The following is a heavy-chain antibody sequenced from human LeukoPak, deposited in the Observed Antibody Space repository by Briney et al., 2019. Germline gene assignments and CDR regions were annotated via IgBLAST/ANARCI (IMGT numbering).Heavy chain of an antibody. V-gene: IGHV3-21*01. D-gene: IGHD6-6*01. CDR3: ARDSSSSTNFDY. CDR2: ISSSSSYI. J-gene: IGHJ4*02. CDR1: GFTFCSYS. Sequence: GGSLRLSCAASGFTFCSYSMNWVRQAPGKGLEWVSSISSSSSYIYYADSVKGRFTISRDNAKNSLYLQMNSLRAEDTAVYYCARDSSSSTNFDYWGQGTLVTVSS.